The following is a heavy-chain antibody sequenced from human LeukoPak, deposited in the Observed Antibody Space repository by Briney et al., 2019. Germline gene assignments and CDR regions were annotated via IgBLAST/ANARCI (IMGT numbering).Heavy chain of an antibody. J-gene: IGHJ4*02. CDR2: LGGSGGNT. CDR3: AKGCGGGGCYSGD. Sequence: GGSLRLSCAASGFTFSSYEMNWVRQAPGKGLEWVSGLGGSGGNTYYADSVKGRFTISRDNSKNTLYLQMNSLRGEDTAVYYCAKGCGGGGCYSGDWGQGTLVTVSS. CDR1: GFTFSSYE. D-gene: IGHD2-15*01. V-gene: IGHV3-NL1*01.